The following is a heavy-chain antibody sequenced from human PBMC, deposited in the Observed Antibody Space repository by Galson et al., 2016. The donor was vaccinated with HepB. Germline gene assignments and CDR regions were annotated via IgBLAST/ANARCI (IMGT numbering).Heavy chain of an antibody. CDR3: ARPRGTSYYYYGMDV. J-gene: IGHJ6*02. CDR1: GFSLSNYG. Sequence: SLRLSCAASGFSLSNYGMHWVRQAPGKGLEWVAVVSDDGTNKYYADSVEGRFTISKDNSKNTLYLQINSPRGEDPAVYHCARPRGTSYYYYGMDVWGQGPTVSVSS. V-gene: IGHV3-30*03. CDR2: VSDDGTNK. D-gene: IGHD3-16*01.